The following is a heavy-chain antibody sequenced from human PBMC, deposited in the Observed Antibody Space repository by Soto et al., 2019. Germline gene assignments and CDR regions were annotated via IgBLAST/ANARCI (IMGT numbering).Heavy chain of an antibody. CDR1: GFTFSSYG. CDR2: IWYDGSNK. Sequence: GESLNISCAASGFTFSSYGMHWVRQAPGKGLEWVAVIWYDGSNKYYADSVKGRFTISRDNSKNTLYLQMNSLRAEDTAVYYCAREEGYQLPLLLYYYYGMDVWGQGTTVTVSS. D-gene: IGHD2-2*01. CDR3: AREEGYQLPLLLYYYYGMDV. V-gene: IGHV3-33*01. J-gene: IGHJ6*02.